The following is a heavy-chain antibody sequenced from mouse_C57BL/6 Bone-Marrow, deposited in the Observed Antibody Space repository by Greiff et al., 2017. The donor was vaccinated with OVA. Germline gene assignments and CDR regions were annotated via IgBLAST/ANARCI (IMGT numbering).Heavy chain of an antibody. J-gene: IGHJ4*01. CDR3: ARGGYGYDGAMDY. CDR2: INHNNGGT. Sequence: EVQLQQSGPELVKPGASVKIPCKASGYTFTDYNMDWVKQSHGKSLEWIGDINHNNGGTIYNQKFKGKATLTVDKSSSTAYMELRSLTSEDTAVYYCARGGYGYDGAMDYWGQGTSVTVSS. CDR1: GYTFTDYN. V-gene: IGHV1-18*01. D-gene: IGHD2-2*01.